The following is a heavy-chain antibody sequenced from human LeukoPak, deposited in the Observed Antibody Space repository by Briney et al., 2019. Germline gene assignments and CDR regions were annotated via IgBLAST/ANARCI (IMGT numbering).Heavy chain of an antibody. Sequence: PGGSLRLSCAASGFAFSSYWMHWVRQGPGKGLVRVSRINTDGSSTTYADSVKGRFAISRDNAKNTLYLQMNSLRAEDTAMYYCARAANSGNYLFDYWGQGTLVTVSS. V-gene: IGHV3-74*01. D-gene: IGHD1-26*01. CDR2: INTDGSST. CDR3: ARAANSGNYLFDY. J-gene: IGHJ4*02. CDR1: GFAFSSYW.